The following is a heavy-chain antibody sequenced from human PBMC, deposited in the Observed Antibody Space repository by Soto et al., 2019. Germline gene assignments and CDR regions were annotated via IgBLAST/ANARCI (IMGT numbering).Heavy chain of an antibody. CDR1: GYSFTSYW. V-gene: IGHV5-51*01. CDR2: IDPGDSDT. Sequence: GESLKISCKGSGYSFTSYWISWVRQMPGKGLEWMGIIDPGDSDTSYSPSFQGQVTISADKSISTAYLQMNSLRAEDTAVYYCAKEPHSSPYYYGMDVWGQGTTVTVSS. CDR3: AKEPHSSPYYYGMDV. D-gene: IGHD6-13*01. J-gene: IGHJ6*02.